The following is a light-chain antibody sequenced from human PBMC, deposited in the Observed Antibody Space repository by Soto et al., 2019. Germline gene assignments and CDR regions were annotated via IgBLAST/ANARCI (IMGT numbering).Light chain of an antibody. CDR2: GAS. CDR1: QSVSSN. Sequence: IVMTQSPSTLSVKQGERATLSCRASQSVSSNLAWYQHKPGQAPRLLTYGASTRATGIPARFSGSGSGTEFTLTISSLQPEDFAVYYCQQYYSWPRTFGQGTKVDIK. CDR3: QQYYSWPRT. V-gene: IGKV3-15*01. J-gene: IGKJ1*01.